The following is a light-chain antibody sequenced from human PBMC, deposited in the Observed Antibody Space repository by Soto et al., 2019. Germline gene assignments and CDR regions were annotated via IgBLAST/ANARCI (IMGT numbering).Light chain of an antibody. Sequence: QSALTQPRSVSGSPGQSVTISCTGTTGDVGAYNFVSWYQLYPGKAPKLMIYDADKRPSGVPDRFSASKSGNTASLTISGLQAEDEADYYCCSYAGSFTWVFGGGTQLTVL. CDR3: CSYAGSFTWV. V-gene: IGLV2-11*01. CDR2: DAD. J-gene: IGLJ3*02. CDR1: TGDVGAYNF.